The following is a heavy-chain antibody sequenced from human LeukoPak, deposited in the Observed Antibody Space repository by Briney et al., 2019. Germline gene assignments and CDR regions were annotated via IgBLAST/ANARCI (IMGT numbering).Heavy chain of an antibody. J-gene: IGHJ5*02. Sequence: SETLSVTCTVSGGSISSGFYYWSWIRQPAGEGLEWIGRIYTNGSTNYSPFLKSRVTISIDTSKNQFSLKLSSVTAADTAVYYCARSHDFWSGSDNWFDPCGQGTLVTVSS. CDR2: IYTNGST. V-gene: IGHV4-61*02. D-gene: IGHD3-3*01. CDR3: ARSHDFWSGSDNWFDP. CDR1: GGSISSGFYY.